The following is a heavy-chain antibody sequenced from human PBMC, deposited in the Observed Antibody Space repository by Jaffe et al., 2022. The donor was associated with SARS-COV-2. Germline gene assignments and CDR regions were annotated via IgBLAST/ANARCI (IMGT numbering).Heavy chain of an antibody. D-gene: IGHD6-6*01. V-gene: IGHV4-34*01. CDR3: ARRSIAARPGFGWFDP. CDR1: GGSFSGYY. Sequence: QVQLQQWGAGLLKPSETLSLTCAVYGGSFSGYYWSWIRQPPGKGLEWIGEINHSGSTNYNPSLKSRVTISVDTSKNQFSLKLSSVTAADTAVYYCARRSIAARPGFGWFDPWGQGTLVTVSS. J-gene: IGHJ5*02. CDR2: INHSGST.